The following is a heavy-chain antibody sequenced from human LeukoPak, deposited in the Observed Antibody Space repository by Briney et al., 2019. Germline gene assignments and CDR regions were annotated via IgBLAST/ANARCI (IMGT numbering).Heavy chain of an antibody. CDR3: ARGPRLWFGESYP. V-gene: IGHV3-48*02. CDR1: GFTFSSYS. D-gene: IGHD3-10*01. CDR2: ISSSSSTI. Sequence: GGSLRLSCAASGFTFSSYSMNWVRQAPGKGLEWVSYISSSSSTIYYADSVKGRFTISRDNAKNSLYLQMNSLRDEDTAVYCCARGPRLWFGESYPWGQGTLVTVSS. J-gene: IGHJ5*02.